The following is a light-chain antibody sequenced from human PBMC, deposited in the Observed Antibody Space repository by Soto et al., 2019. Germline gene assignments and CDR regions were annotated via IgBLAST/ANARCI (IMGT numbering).Light chain of an antibody. J-gene: IGLJ1*01. CDR2: DVT. CDR3: CSYAGGYTYV. CDR1: SSDVGGYNY. V-gene: IGLV2-11*01. Sequence: QSALTQPRSVSGSPGQSVTISCTGTSSDVGGYNYVSWYQQYPSKAPKLMIYDVTKRPSGVPDRFSGSKSGNTASLTISGLQAGDEADYYCCSYAGGYTYVFGTGTKV.